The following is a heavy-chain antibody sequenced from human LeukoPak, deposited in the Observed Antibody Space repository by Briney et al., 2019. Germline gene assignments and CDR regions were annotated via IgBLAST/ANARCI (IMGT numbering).Heavy chain of an antibody. CDR1: GFTLSSYG. CDR3: ASMNWNYYFDY. D-gene: IGHD1-7*01. CDR2: ISSSGSTI. V-gene: IGHV3-48*04. Sequence: GGSLRLSCAASGFTLSSYGMHWVRQAPGKGLEWVSYISSSGSTIYYADSVKGRFTISRDNAKNSLYLQMNSLRAEDTAVYYCASMNWNYYFDYWGQGTLVTVSS. J-gene: IGHJ4*02.